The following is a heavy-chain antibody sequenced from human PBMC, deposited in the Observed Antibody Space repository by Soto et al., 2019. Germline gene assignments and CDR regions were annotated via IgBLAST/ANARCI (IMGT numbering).Heavy chain of an antibody. CDR3: VRASGYDFDS. Sequence: EVLLVESGGGLVQPGGSLRLSCAASGFTFSSYWMHWVRQAPGKGLVWVSRINSDGSDTIYADSVKGRFTMSRDSAKKRLYLQMNSLRAEDTAVYYCVRASGYDFDSWGQGTLVTVSS. D-gene: IGHD5-12*01. J-gene: IGHJ4*02. V-gene: IGHV3-74*01. CDR1: GFTFSSYW. CDR2: INSDGSDT.